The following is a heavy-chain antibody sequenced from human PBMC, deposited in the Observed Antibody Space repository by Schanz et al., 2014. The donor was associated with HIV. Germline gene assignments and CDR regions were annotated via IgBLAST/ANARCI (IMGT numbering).Heavy chain of an antibody. CDR1: GFTFNNYA. V-gene: IGHV3-23*01. D-gene: IGHD6-13*01. CDR2: ISESGSRS. J-gene: IGHJ5*02. CDR3: AKDKSRHTYSSSSRFDP. Sequence: DVQLLDSGGGLVQPGGSLRLSCIASGFTFNNYAMTWVRQAPGKGLEWVSSISESGSRSYYADSVNGRFTISRDNSKNTLYLQMNSLRPEDTAVYYCAKDKSRHTYSSSSRFDPWGQGTLVTVSS.